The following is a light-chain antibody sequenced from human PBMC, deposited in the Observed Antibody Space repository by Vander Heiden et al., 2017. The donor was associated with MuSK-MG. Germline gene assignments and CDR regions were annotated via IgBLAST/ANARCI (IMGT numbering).Light chain of an antibody. CDR3: NSRDSSGNHLNVV. CDR1: SLRSYY. CDR2: GKN. V-gene: IGLV3-19*01. J-gene: IGLJ2*01. Sequence: SSELTQDPAVSVALGQTVRITCQGDSLRSYYASWYQQKPGQAPVLVIYGKNNRPSGIPDRFSGSSSGNTASLPITGAQAEDEADYYCNSRDSSGNHLNVVFGGGTKLPVL.